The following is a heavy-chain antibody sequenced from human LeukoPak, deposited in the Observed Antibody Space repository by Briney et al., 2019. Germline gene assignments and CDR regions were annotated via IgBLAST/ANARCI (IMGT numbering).Heavy chain of an antibody. CDR1: GGTFSSYT. CDR2: IIPILGIA. V-gene: IGHV1-69*02. J-gene: IGHJ3*02. Sequence: SVKVSCKASGGTFSSYTISWVRQAPGQGLEWMGRIIPILGIANYAQKFQGRVTITADKPTGTAYMELSSLRSEDTAVYYCARGRWLVDDAFDIWGQGTMVTVSS. CDR3: ARGRWLVDDAFDI. D-gene: IGHD6-19*01.